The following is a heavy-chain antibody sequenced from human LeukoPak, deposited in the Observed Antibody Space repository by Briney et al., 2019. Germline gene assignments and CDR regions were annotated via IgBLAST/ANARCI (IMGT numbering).Heavy chain of an antibody. Sequence: PSETLSLTCTVSGGSISRSSYYWGWIRQPPGKGLEWIGSMYYSGSMYYSGSTYYNPSLKSRVTISVDTSKNQFSLKLSSVIAADTAVYYCARLRGYSYTAPSDYWGQGALVTVSS. CDR3: ARLRGYSYTAPSDY. J-gene: IGHJ4*02. D-gene: IGHD5-18*01. CDR1: GGSISRSSYY. CDR2: MYYSGSMYYSGST. V-gene: IGHV4-39*01.